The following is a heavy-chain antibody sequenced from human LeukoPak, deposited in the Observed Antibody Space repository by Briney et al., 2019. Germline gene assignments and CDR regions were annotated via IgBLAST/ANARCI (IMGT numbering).Heavy chain of an antibody. CDR3: ARDHGGFDYIDY. D-gene: IGHD3-10*01. V-gene: IGHV3-21*01. CDR2: ISSSSSYI. CDR1: AFTFSTYS. Sequence: GGSLRLSCAASAFTFSTYSMNWVRQAPGKGLEWVSSISSSSSYIYYADSVKGRFTISRDNAKNSLYLQMNSLRAEDTAVYYCARDHGGFDYIDYWGQGTLVTVSS. J-gene: IGHJ4*02.